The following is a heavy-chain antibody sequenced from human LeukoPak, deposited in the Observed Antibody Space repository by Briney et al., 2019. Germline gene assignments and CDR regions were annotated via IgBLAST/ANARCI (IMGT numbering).Heavy chain of an antibody. D-gene: IGHD5-12*01. CDR3: ARDSVATYYYYMDV. Sequence: GASVKVSCKASGGTFSSYAISWVRQAPGQGLEWMGIINPSGGSTSYAQKFQGRVTMTRDMSTSTVYMELSSLRSEDTAVYYCARDSVATYYYYMDVWGKGTTVTVSS. V-gene: IGHV1-46*01. CDR1: GGTFSSYA. J-gene: IGHJ6*03. CDR2: INPSGGST.